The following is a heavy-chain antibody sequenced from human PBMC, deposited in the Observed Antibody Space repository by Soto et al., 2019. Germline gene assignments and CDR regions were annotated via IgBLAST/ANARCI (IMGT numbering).Heavy chain of an antibody. D-gene: IGHD3-10*01. CDR2: INHSGST. Sequence: QVQLQQWGAGLLKPSETLSLTCAVYGGSFSGYYWTWIRQPPGKGLEWIGEINHSGSTNYDPSLKSRVTISVDTSKNQSSLELSSLTAADTAVYYCASRPLGYNYGMDVLGQGTTVTVSS. CDR3: ASRPLGYNYGMDV. J-gene: IGHJ6*02. V-gene: IGHV4-34*01. CDR1: GGSFSGYY.